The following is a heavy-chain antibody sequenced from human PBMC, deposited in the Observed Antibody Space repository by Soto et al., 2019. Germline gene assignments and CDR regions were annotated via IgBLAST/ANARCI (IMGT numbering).Heavy chain of an antibody. D-gene: IGHD5-12*01. J-gene: IGHJ6*03. V-gene: IGHV3-30*03. CDR2: ISYDGSNK. CDR1: GFTFSSYG. Sequence: GGSLRLSCAASGFTFSSYGMHWVRQAPGKGLEWVAVISYDGSNKYYADSVKGRFTISRDNSKNTLYLQMNSLRAEDTAVYYCARDAEEYSGYDYYYYYMDVWAKGTTVTVSS. CDR3: ARDAEEYSGYDYYYYYMDV.